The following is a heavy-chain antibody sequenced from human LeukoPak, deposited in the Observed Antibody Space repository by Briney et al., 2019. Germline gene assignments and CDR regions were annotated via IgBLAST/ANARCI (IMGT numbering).Heavy chain of an antibody. D-gene: IGHD3-10*01. CDR2: AYYRSQWYN. Sequence: SQTLSLTCAISGDSVSSNSAAWNWIRQSPSRGLEWLGRAYYRSQWYNDYAFSVKGRIAINADTSENHFSLQLNSVTPEDTAVYYCAREEAGTYGFQYWGQGTLVTVSS. J-gene: IGHJ4*02. V-gene: IGHV6-1*01. CDR1: GDSVSSNSAA. CDR3: AREEAGTYGFQY.